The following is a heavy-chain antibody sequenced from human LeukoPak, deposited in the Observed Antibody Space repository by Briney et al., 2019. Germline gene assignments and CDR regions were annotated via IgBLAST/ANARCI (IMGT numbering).Heavy chain of an antibody. CDR3: AKDYIFVPDY. V-gene: IGHV1-18*01. J-gene: IGHJ4*02. CDR1: GYTFRSSG. D-gene: IGHD3-3*02. Sequence: VASVKVSCKTSGYTFRSSGISWVRQAPGRALEWMGWISALNGDIHPAQKFQDRFTLTTDTSTSTAYMELQSQRSEHTAVYYCAKDYIFVPDYWGQGTLISV. CDR2: ISALNGDI.